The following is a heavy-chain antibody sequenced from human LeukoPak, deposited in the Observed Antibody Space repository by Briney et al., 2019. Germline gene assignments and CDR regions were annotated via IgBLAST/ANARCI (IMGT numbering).Heavy chain of an antibody. D-gene: IGHD6-25*01. V-gene: IGHV4-38-2*01. J-gene: IGHJ4*02. Sequence: SETLSLTCAVSGYSISSGYYWGWIRQPPGKGLEWIGSIYHSVSTYYHPFLKSRVTISVDTSMNQFSLKLSSVTAADTAVYYCAISGWDFDYWGQGTLVTVS. CDR3: AISGWDFDY. CDR2: IYHSVST. CDR1: GYSISSGYY.